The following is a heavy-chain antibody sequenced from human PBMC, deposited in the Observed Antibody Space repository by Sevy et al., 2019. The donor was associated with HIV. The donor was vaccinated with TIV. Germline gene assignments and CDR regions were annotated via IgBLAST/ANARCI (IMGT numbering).Heavy chain of an antibody. J-gene: IGHJ3*02. Sequence: SETLSLTCTVSGGSISSYYWSWIRQPPGKGLEWTGYIYYSGSTNYNPSLKSRVTISVDTSKNQFSLKLSSVTAADTAVYYCAREGGGAFDIWGQGTMVTVSS. D-gene: IGHD3-10*01. CDR2: IYYSGST. CDR3: AREGGGAFDI. V-gene: IGHV4-59*13. CDR1: GGSISSYY.